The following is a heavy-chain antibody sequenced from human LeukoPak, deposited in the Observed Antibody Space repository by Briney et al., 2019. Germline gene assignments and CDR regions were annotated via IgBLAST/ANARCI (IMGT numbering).Heavy chain of an antibody. CDR3: ARVDTYNSVYYFDY. Sequence: SETLSLTCAVYGGSFSGYYWSWIRQPPGKGLEWIGEINHSGSTNYNPSLKSRVTISVDTSKNQFSLKLSSVTAADTAVYYCARVDTYNSVYYFDYWGQGTLVTVSS. D-gene: IGHD1-20*01. J-gene: IGHJ4*02. CDR1: GGSFSGYY. CDR2: INHSGST. V-gene: IGHV4-34*01.